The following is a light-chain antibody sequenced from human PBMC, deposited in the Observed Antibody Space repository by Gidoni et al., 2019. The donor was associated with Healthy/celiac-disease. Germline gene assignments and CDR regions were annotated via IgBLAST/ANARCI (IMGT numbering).Light chain of an antibody. Sequence: QSAQTQPPSASGSPGQSVTISFTGTSSAVRGYNSVSWYQQHPGKAPKRMIYEFSKRPSGVPARFSVSNSGTTASLTVSGLQAEDEADYYCSSYAGSNNPVVFGGGTKLTVL. CDR3: SSYAGSNNPVV. V-gene: IGLV2-8*01. CDR1: SSAVRGYNS. CDR2: EFS. J-gene: IGLJ2*01.